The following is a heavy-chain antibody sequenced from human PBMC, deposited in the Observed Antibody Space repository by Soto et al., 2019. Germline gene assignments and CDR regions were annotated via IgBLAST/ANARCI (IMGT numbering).Heavy chain of an antibody. D-gene: IGHD5-12*01. J-gene: IGHJ4*02. CDR1: GGSFSGYY. CDR2: INHSGST. CDR3: AASIVATIPPFDY. V-gene: IGHV4-34*01. Sequence: SETLSLTCAVYGGSFSGYYWSWIRQPPGKGLEWIGEINHSGSTNYNPSLKSRVTISVDTSKNQFSLKLSSVTAADTAVYYCAASIVATIPPFDYWGQGTLVTVSS.